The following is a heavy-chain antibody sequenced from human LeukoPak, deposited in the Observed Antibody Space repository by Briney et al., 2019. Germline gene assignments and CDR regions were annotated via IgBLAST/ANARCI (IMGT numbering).Heavy chain of an antibody. Sequence: ASVKVSCKASGGTFSSYAISWVRQAPGQGLEWMGGIIPIFGTANYAQKCQGRVTITTDESTSTAYMELSSLRSEDTAVYYCARGGLGRYFDYWGQGTLVTVSS. D-gene: IGHD3/OR15-3a*01. CDR1: GGTFSSYA. J-gene: IGHJ4*02. CDR2: IIPIFGTA. CDR3: ARGGLGRYFDY. V-gene: IGHV1-69*05.